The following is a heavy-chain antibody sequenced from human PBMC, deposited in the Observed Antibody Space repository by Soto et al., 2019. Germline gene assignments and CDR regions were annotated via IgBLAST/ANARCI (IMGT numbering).Heavy chain of an antibody. CDR2: IYYSGST. CDR1: GGSISSYY. J-gene: IGHJ2*01. Sequence: QVRLQESGPGLVKPSETLSLTCTVSGGSISSYYWSWIRQPPGKGLEWIGYIYYSGSTNYNPSLTSRVTILVDTSKNQYSLKLSSVTAADTAVYYCARSIVVVPQDDIYWYFDLWGRGTLVTVSS. CDR3: ARSIVVVPQDDIYWYFDL. V-gene: IGHV4-59*08. D-gene: IGHD2-2*01.